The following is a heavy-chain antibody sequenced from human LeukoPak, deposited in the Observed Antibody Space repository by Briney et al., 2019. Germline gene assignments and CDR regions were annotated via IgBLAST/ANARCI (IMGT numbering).Heavy chain of an antibody. V-gene: IGHV4-59*01. CDR1: GGSISSYY. Sequence: SETLSLTCTVSGGSISSYYWSWIRQPPGKGLEWIGYINYSGSTNYNPSLKSRVTISVDTSKNQFSLKLSSVTAADTAVYYCARDRGLGDYVWGSYRSDAFDIWGQGTMVTVSS. J-gene: IGHJ3*02. CDR3: ARDRGLGDYVWGSYRSDAFDI. CDR2: INYSGST. D-gene: IGHD3-16*02.